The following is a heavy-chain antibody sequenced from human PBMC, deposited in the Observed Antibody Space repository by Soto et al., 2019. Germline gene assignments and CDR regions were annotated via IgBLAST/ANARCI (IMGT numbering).Heavy chain of an antibody. V-gene: IGHV3-74*01. D-gene: IGHD1-26*01. CDR1: GFTFNTHW. CDR3: ARGGAMGVDY. CDR2: IYSDGITT. J-gene: IGHJ4*02. Sequence: PGGSLRLSCTASGFTFNTHWMHWVRQAPGKGLVWVSRIYSDGITTNYADSVKGRLTVSRDNAKNTVYLHVNTLRGEDTAVYYCARGGAMGVDYWGQGTLVTVSS.